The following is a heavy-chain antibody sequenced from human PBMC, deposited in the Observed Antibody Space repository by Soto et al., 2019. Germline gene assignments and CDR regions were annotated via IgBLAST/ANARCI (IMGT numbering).Heavy chain of an antibody. Sequence: PGGSLRLSCAASGFTFSSYAMSWVRQAPGKGLEWVSAISGSGGSTYYADSVKGRFTISRDNSKNTLYLQMNSLRAWDTAVYYCAREYTAWPLAYGLDVWGQGTTVTVSS. CDR1: GFTFSSYA. CDR3: AREYTAWPLAYGLDV. CDR2: ISGSGGST. V-gene: IGHV3-23*01. J-gene: IGHJ6*02. D-gene: IGHD2-2*02.